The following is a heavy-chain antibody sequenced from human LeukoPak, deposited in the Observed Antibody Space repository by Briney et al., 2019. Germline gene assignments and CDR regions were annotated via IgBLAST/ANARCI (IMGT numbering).Heavy chain of an antibody. D-gene: IGHD2-15*01. CDR2: IYPGDSDT. CDR1: GSSFTSYW. V-gene: IGHV5-51*01. Sequence: GESLKISCKGSGSSFTSYWIAWVRQLPGKGLEWMGIIYPGDSDTRYSPSFHGQVTISADKSISTAYLQWSSLKASDTAMYYCARRGFCSGGDCYSAAFDIWGQGTVVTVSS. J-gene: IGHJ3*02. CDR3: ARRGFCSGGDCYSAAFDI.